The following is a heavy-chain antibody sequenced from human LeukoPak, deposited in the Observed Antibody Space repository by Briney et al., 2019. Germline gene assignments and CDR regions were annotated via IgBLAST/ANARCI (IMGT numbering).Heavy chain of an antibody. CDR3: AKKWLGGYFDI. V-gene: IGHV3-23*01. J-gene: IGHJ3*02. Sequence: RGSLRLSCAASGFTFDSYDMTWVRQAPGKGLEWVSSISGGGEATYYADSVKGRFTTSRDNSNHSLYLQMSSLRADDTAVYYCAKKWLGGYFDIWGQGTMVTVSS. CDR2: ISGGGEAT. D-gene: IGHD6-19*01. CDR1: GFTFDSYD.